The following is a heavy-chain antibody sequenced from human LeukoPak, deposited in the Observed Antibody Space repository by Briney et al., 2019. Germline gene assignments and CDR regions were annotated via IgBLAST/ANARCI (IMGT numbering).Heavy chain of an antibody. J-gene: IGHJ4*02. D-gene: IGHD3-22*01. CDR2: IKQDGSEK. V-gene: IGHV3-7*01. CDR1: GFTFSSRDW. CDR3: ARGDSSGYWDDYFDF. Sequence: GGSLRLSCVASGFTFSSRDWMTWVRQAPGKGLEWVANIKQDGSEKNYVDSVKGRFTISRDNAKNSVDLQMNSLRAEDTGVYYCARGDSSGYWDDYFDFWGQGTLVTVSS.